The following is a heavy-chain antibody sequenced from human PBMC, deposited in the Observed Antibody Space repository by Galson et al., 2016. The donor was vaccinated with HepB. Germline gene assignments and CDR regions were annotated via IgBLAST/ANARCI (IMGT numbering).Heavy chain of an antibody. CDR1: GFTFSGSA. CDR2: VRSKVNTYAT. J-gene: IGHJ4*02. Sequence: SLRLSCAASGFTFSGSAIHWVRQASGKGLEWVGRVRSKVNTYATAYAASVRGRFTISRDDSKNTAYLQMNSLKTEDTAIYYCTRFPRGSGPLLDDVWWGQGTLVTVSS. V-gene: IGHV3-73*01. D-gene: IGHD3-3*01. CDR3: TRFPRGSGPLLDDVW.